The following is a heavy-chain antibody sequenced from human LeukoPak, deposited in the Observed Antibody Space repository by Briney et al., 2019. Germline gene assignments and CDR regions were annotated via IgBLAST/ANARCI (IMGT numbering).Heavy chain of an antibody. J-gene: IGHJ4*02. CDR2: IYYSGST. CDR1: SGSISSNSYY. D-gene: IGHD4-23*01. V-gene: IGHV4-39*07. CDR3: ARWSVTSAFYFDY. Sequence: PSETLSLTCTVSSGSISSNSYYWGWIRQPPGKGLEWIGSIYYSGSTYYNPSLQSRVTILVDTSKNQFSLKLSSVTAADTAVYYCARWSVTSAFYFDYWGQGTLVTVSS.